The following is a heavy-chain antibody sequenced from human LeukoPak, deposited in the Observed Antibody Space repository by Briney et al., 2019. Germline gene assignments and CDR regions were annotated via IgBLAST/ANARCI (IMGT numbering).Heavy chain of an antibody. J-gene: IGHJ4*02. V-gene: IGHV3-30-3*01. CDR3: ARGGDFWSGQEPIDY. CDR2: ISYDGSNK. Sequence: GGSLRLSRAASGFTFSSYAVHWVRQAPGKGLEWVAVISYDGSNKYYADSVKGRFTISRDNSKNTLYLQMNSLRAEDTAVYYCARGGDFWSGQEPIDYWGQGTLVTVSS. D-gene: IGHD3-3*01. CDR1: GFTFSSYA.